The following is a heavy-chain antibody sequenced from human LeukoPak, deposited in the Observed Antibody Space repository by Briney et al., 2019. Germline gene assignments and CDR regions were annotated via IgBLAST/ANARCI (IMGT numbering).Heavy chain of an antibody. D-gene: IGHD6-13*01. CDR1: GGSISSSSYY. V-gene: IGHV4-39*07. CDR2: INHSGST. Sequence: PSETLSLTCTVSGGSISSSSYYWGWIRQPPGKGLEWIGEINHSGSTNYNPSLKSRVTISVDTSKNQFSLKLSSVTAADTAVYYCARPSWVYGYVWGKGTTVTISS. J-gene: IGHJ6*04. CDR3: ARPSWVYGYV.